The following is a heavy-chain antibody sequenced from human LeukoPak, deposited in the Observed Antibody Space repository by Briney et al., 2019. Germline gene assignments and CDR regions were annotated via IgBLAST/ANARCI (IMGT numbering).Heavy chain of an antibody. CDR1: GFTFSSYG. CDR2: IWYDGSNK. J-gene: IGHJ4*02. CDR3: VRALYRWSFSGYENSGPEPDY. V-gene: IGHV3-33*01. D-gene: IGHD5-12*01. Sequence: GRSLRLSCAASGFTFSSYGMHRVRQAPGKGLEWVAVIWYDGSNKYYADCVKGRFTISRDNSNNTLYLQMDSLRAEDTAVYYCVRALYRWSFSGYENSGPEPDYWGQGTLVTVSS.